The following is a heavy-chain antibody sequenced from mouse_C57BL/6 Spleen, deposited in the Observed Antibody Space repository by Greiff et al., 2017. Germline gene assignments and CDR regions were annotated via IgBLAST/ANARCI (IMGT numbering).Heavy chain of an antibody. V-gene: IGHV1-19*01. Sequence: EVQLVESGPVLVKPGASVKMSCKASGYTFTDYYMNWVKQSHGKSLEWIGVINPYNGGTSYNQKFKGKATLTVDKSSSTAYMELNSLTSEDSAVYYCARRGGSYYFDYWGQGTTLTVSS. CDR3: ARRGGSYYFDY. CDR1: GYTFTDYY. D-gene: IGHD1-1*01. CDR2: INPYNGGT. J-gene: IGHJ2*01.